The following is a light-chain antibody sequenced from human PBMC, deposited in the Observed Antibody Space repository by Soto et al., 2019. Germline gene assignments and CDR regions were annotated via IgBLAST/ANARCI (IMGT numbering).Light chain of an antibody. CDR2: DVN. CDR3: SSYGRGNNLL. Sequence: QSALTQPPSASGSPGQSVTISCTGTSSDIGDYNHVSWHQQHPGQAPKVLIYDVNKRPSGVPDRFSGSKSANTASLTVSGLQAEDEADYYCSSYGRGNNLLFGGGTQLTVL. V-gene: IGLV2-8*01. J-gene: IGLJ2*01. CDR1: SSDIGDYNH.